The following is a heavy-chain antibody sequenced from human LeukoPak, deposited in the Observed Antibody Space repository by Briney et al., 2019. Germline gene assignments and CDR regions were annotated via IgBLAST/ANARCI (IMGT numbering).Heavy chain of an antibody. CDR1: GFTFSHYW. J-gene: IGHJ6*03. V-gene: IGHV3-7*01. Sequence: GGSLRLSCAPSGFTFSHYWMSWVRQAPGKGLEWVANIKEDGSEKYYVDSVKGRFTISRDNAKNSLSLQVNSLRAEDTAVYYCARDLEVRGVITYYYYYYMDVWGKGTTVTISS. D-gene: IGHD3-10*01. CDR3: ARDLEVRGVITYYYYYYMDV. CDR2: IKEDGSEK.